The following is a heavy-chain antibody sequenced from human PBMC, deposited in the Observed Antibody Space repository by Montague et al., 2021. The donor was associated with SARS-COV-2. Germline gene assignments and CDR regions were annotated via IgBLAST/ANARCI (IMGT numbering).Heavy chain of an antibody. CDR2: IDWDDDK. V-gene: IGHV2-70*01. CDR3: ARSFSIFGVVIIPAYFDY. J-gene: IGHJ4*02. CDR1: GFSLSTSGMC. Sequence: VKPTQTLTLTCTFSGFSLSTSGMCVSWIHQPPGKALEWLALIDWDDDKYYSTSLKTRLTISKDTSKNQVVLTMTNMDPVDTATYYCARSFSIFGVVIIPAYFDYWGQGTLVTVSS. D-gene: IGHD3-3*01.